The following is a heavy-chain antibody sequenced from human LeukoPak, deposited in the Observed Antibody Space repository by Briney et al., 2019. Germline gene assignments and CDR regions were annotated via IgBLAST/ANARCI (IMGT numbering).Heavy chain of an antibody. CDR2: IYYSGST. CDR3: ARCAITMVRGGLDY. CDR1: GGSISSSSYY. J-gene: IGHJ4*02. Sequence: PSETLSLTCTVSGGSISSSSYYWGWIRQPPGKGLEWIGSIYYSGSTYYNPSLKSRVTISVDTSKNQFSLKLSSVTAADTAVYYCARCAITMVRGGLDYWGQGTLVTVSS. D-gene: IGHD3-10*01. V-gene: IGHV4-39*01.